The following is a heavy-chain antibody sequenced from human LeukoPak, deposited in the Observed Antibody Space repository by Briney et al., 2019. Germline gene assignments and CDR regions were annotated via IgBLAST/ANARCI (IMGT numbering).Heavy chain of an antibody. CDR3: AKNVLLWFGESSYFDY. Sequence: GGSLRLSCAVSGFTFSDYYMSWIRQAPGKGLEWVSYISSGGSTISHADSVKGRFTISRDNAENSLYLQMNSLRAEDTAVYYCAKNVLLWFGESSYFDYWGQGTLVTVSS. J-gene: IGHJ4*02. CDR2: ISSGGSTI. V-gene: IGHV3-11*01. D-gene: IGHD3-10*01. CDR1: GFTFSDYY.